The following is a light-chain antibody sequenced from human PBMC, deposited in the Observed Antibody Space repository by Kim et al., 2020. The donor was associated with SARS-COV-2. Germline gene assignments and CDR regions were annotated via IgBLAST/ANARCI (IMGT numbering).Light chain of an antibody. J-gene: IGLJ3*02. V-gene: IGLV1-44*01. Sequence: QSVLTQPPSASGTPGQRVTISCSGSRSDIGSNTVSWYQQFPGTTPKLLIYGNFQRPSGVPDRFSGSKSGTSASLAISGLQSEDEADYYCASWDDGLSGWVFGGGTQLTVL. CDR3: ASWDDGLSGWV. CDR2: GNF. CDR1: RSDIGSNT.